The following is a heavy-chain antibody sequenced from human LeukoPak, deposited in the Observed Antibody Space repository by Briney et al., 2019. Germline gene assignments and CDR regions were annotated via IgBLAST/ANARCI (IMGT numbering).Heavy chain of an antibody. CDR1: GYTFTSYD. CDR2: MNPNSGNT. J-gene: IGHJ6*03. D-gene: IGHD3-22*01. Sequence: ASVKVSCKASGYTFTSYDINWVRQATGQGLEWMGWMNPNSGNTGYAQKFQGRVTMTRNTSISTAYMELNSLRSEDTAVYYCARGIREYYYDSSGYSSYYYYMDVWGKGTTVTISS. V-gene: IGHV1-8*02. CDR3: ARGIREYYYDSSGYSSYYYYMDV.